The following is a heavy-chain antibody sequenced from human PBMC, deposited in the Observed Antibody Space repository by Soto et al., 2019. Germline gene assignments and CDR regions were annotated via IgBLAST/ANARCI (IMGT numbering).Heavy chain of an antibody. CDR3: ARKAYYYDSSGYYYFDY. CDR1: GYTFTGYY. J-gene: IGHJ4*02. Sequence: GASVKVSCKASGYTFTGYYMQWVRQAPGQGLELMGWINPNSGGTNYAQKFQGRVTMTRDTSISTAYMELSRLRSDDTAVYYCARKAYYYDSSGYYYFDYWGQGTLVTVYS. D-gene: IGHD3-22*01. CDR2: INPNSGGT. V-gene: IGHV1-2*02.